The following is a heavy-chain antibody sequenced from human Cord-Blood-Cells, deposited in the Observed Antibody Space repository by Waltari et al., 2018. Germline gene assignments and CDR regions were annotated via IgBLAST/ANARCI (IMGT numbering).Heavy chain of an antibody. Sequence: QLQLPESGPGLVKPSETLSLPCTVPGGPLSSSSYSWGWIRRPPGNGLEWIGSIYSSGSTYYNPSLKSRVTISVDTSKNQFSLKLSSVTAADTAVYYCAHHSPRSSSSFDYWGQGTLVTVSS. D-gene: IGHD6-13*01. J-gene: IGHJ4*02. V-gene: IGHV4-39*07. CDR2: IYSSGST. CDR3: AHHSPRSSSSFDY. CDR1: GGPLSSSSYS.